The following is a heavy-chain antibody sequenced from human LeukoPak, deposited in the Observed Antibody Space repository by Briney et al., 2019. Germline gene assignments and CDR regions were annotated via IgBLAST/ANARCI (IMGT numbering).Heavy chain of an antibody. CDR1: GGSISSYY. J-gene: IGHJ4*02. V-gene: IGHV4-59*01. CDR3: AFQRGYNFDY. D-gene: IGHD5-18*01. Sequence: SETPSLTCTVSGGSISSYYWSWIRQPPGKGLEWIGYIYYSGSTNYNPSLKSRVTISVDTSKNQFSLKLSSVTAADTAVYYCAFQRGYNFDYWGQGTLVTVSS. CDR2: IYYSGST.